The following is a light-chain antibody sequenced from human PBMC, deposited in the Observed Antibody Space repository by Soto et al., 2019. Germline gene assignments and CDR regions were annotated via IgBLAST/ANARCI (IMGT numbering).Light chain of an antibody. CDR2: SAA. V-gene: IGKV1-39*01. CDR3: QQSYNAPYT. Sequence: DIQMTHSPSSLSVSIGDSITITCRASQNIGTSLNWYQMKLGRAPKLLIYSAATLQSGAPSRFSGGGSGTDFTLTIKNLQPDDFATYSCQQSYNAPYTFGLGTRLEIK. J-gene: IGKJ5*01. CDR1: QNIGTS.